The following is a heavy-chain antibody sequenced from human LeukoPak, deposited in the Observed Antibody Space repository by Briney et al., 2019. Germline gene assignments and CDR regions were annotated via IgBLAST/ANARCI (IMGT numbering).Heavy chain of an antibody. CDR3: AEAVAAAGTDYFDY. V-gene: IGHV3-9*03. CDR2: ISWNSGSI. CDR1: GFTFDDYA. Sequence: GGSLRLSCAASGFTFDDYAMHWVRHAPGKGLEWVSGISWNSGSIGYADSVKGRFTISRDNAKNSLYLQMNSLRAEDMALYYCAEAVAAAGTDYFDYWGQGTLVTVSS. D-gene: IGHD6-13*01. J-gene: IGHJ4*02.